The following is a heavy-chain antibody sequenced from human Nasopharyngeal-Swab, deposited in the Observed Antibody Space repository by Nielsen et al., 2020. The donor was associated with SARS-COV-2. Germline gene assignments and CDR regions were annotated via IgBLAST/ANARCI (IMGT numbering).Heavy chain of an antibody. CDR1: GGSISSGGYF. V-gene: IGHV4-31*03. CDR3: AREVIEPAVSDAFDF. J-gene: IGHJ3*01. D-gene: IGHD3-16*02. CDR2: IHYTGNT. Sequence: LRLSCTVSGGSISSGGYFWSWIRQHPGKGLEWIGYIHYTGNTFYNPSLESRLTISLDTSQNQFSLRLSSVTAADTAVYYCAREVIEPAVSDAFDFWGQGTMVTVSS.